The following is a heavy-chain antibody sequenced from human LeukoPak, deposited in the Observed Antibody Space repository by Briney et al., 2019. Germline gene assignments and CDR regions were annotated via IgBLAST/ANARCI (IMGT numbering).Heavy chain of an antibody. CDR2: IYYSGST. Sequence: PSETLSLTCTVSGGSISSYYWSWIRQPPGKGLEWIGYIYYSGSTNYNPSLKSRVTISVDTSKNQFSLKLSSVTAADTAVYYCARTVEIDYYYGVDVWGQGTTVTVSS. CDR1: GGSISSYY. V-gene: IGHV4-59*01. CDR3: ARTVEIDYYYGVDV. J-gene: IGHJ6*02. D-gene: IGHD5-12*01.